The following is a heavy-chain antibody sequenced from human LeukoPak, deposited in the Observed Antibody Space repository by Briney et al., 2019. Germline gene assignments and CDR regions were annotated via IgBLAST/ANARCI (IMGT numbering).Heavy chain of an antibody. J-gene: IGHJ6*03. CDR1: SGSISGSISGNRLY. Sequence: SETLPLTCTVSSGSISGSISGNRLYWNWIRQPPGKGLEWIGCISSSGTTNYNPSLKTRVTISVDTSEKQFSLNLRSVTAADTAVYYCVRAGSSWSSYYYYYYMDVWGKGTTVTVSS. CDR2: ISSSGTT. CDR3: VRAGSSWSSYYYYYYMDV. V-gene: IGHV4-61*01. D-gene: IGHD6-13*01.